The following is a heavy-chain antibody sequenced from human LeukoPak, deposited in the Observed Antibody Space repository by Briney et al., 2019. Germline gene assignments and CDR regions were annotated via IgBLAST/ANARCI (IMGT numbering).Heavy chain of an antibody. V-gene: IGHV3-48*03. Sequence: GGSLRLSCAASGFTFSSYEVNWVRQAPGKGLEWVSYISSSGSTIYYADSVKGRFTISRDNAKNSLYLQMNSLRAEDTAVYYCARGYGDYRRYYYYGMDVWGKGTTVTVSS. D-gene: IGHD4-17*01. CDR3: ARGYGDYRRYYYYGMDV. CDR1: GFTFSSYE. J-gene: IGHJ6*04. CDR2: ISSSGSTI.